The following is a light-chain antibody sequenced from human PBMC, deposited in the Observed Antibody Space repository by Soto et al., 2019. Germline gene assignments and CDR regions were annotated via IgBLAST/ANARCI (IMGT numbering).Light chain of an antibody. CDR3: QQYNGYPHP. CDR1: QSISTW. J-gene: IGKJ2*01. CDR2: KAS. V-gene: IGKV1-5*03. Sequence: DIQMTQSPSTLSASVGDRVTITCRASQSISTWLAWYQQKPGKAPKLLIYKASSLRNGVPSRFSGSGSGTEFTLTIYSLQPDDFASYYCQQYNGYPHPFGQGTKLEIK.